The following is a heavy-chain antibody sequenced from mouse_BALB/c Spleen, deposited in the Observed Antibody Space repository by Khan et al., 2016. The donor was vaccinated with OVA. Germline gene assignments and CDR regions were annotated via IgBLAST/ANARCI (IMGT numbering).Heavy chain of an antibody. J-gene: IGHJ2*01. Sequence: QVHVKQSGAELVRPGASVKLSCKTSGYIFTSYWIHWVKQRPGQGLEWIARIYPGTDNSYYNAKFQDKATLTADKSSSTAYLQLSSLTSEDSDVYYYATADALYHFDHWGQGTTLTVSA. CDR3: ATADALYHFDH. CDR1: GYIFTSYW. CDR2: IYPGTDNS. V-gene: IGHV1-76*01.